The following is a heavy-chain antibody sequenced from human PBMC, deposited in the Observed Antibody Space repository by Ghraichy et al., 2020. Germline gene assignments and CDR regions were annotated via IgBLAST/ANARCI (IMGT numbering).Heavy chain of an antibody. CDR2: MNPNSGNT. D-gene: IGHD5-18*01. CDR3: ARLVVSSWLPFSYYYYYMDV. Sequence: ASVKVSCKASGYTFTSYDINWVRQATGQGLEWMGWMNPNSGNTGYAQKFQGRVTMTRNTSISTAYMELSSLRSEDTAVYYCARLVVSSWLPFSYYYYYMDVWGKGTTVTVSS. V-gene: IGHV1-8*01. J-gene: IGHJ6*03. CDR1: GYTFTSYD.